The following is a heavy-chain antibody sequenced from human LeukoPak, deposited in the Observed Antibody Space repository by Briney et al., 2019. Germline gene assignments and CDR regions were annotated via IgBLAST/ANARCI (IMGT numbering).Heavy chain of an antibody. CDR2: INPNRGGT. D-gene: IGHD1-14*01. CDR1: GYTFTGYY. V-gene: IGHV1-2*06. J-gene: IGHJ2*01. Sequence: GASVKVSCKASGYTFTGYYMHWVRQAPGQGLEWMGRINPNRGGTNYAQKLQGRVTMTRDTSISTAYMELSRLRSDDTAVYYCARVSGETRWYFDLWGRGTLVTVSS. CDR3: ARVSGETRWYFDL.